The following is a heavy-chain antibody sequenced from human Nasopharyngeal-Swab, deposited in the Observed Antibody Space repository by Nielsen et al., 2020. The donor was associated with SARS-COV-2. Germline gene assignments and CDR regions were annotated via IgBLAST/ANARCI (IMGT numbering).Heavy chain of an antibody. CDR1: GLSLRTYD. Sequence: GESLKISCEASGLSLRTYDMHWVRQIPGRAPEWVAIMSIDGTNNQYADSVKGRFVISRDISKRTLYLQMNSLRPEDTSIYFCAKRVVFPNWSAFDVWGQGTLVTVSS. CDR3: AKRVVFPNWSAFDV. V-gene: IGHV3-30*18. D-gene: IGHD3-3*01. CDR2: MSIDGTNN. J-gene: IGHJ3*01.